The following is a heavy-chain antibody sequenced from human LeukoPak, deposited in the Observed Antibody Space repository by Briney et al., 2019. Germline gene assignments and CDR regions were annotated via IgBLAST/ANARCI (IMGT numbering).Heavy chain of an antibody. D-gene: IGHD3-3*01. V-gene: IGHV3-30-3*01. J-gene: IGHJ6*02. CDR3: ARDLYDFWSGLYGMDV. Sequence: GGSLRLSCAASGFTFSSYAMHWVRQAPGKGLEWVAVISYDGSNKYYADSVKGRFTISRDNSKNTLYLQMNSLRAEDTAVYYCARDLYDFWSGLYGMDVWGQGTTVTVSS. CDR1: GFTFSSYA. CDR2: ISYDGSNK.